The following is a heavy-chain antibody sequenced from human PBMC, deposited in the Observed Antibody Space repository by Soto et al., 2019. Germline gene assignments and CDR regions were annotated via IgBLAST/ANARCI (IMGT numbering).Heavy chain of an antibody. J-gene: IGHJ4*02. CDR3: AREGRSSYSSGWYYFDY. Sequence: QVQLVQSGAEVKKPGASVKVSCKASGYTFTSYYMHWVRQAPGQGLEWMGIINPSGGSTSYAQKFQGRVTMTRDTSTSTVYMELNSLRSEDTAVYYCAREGRSSYSSGWYYFDYWGQGTLVTVSS. CDR2: INPSGGST. D-gene: IGHD6-19*01. V-gene: IGHV1-46*01. CDR1: GYTFTSYY.